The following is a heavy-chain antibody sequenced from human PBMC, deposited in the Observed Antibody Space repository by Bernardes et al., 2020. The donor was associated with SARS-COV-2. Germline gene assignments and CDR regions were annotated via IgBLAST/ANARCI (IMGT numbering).Heavy chain of an antibody. CDR3: PRTDPSYSSGWSPLES. D-gene: IGHD6-19*01. J-gene: IGHJ4*02. CDR2: VSASGTTQ. V-gene: IGHV3-48*01. CDR1: GFTLTGYS. Sequence: GGSLRLSCTASGFTLTGYSINWVRQAPGKGLEWVSYVSASGTTQYYADSVKGRITISRDNANHSVYLQMNSLRAEDTAVYYCPRTDPSYSSGWSPLESWGQGILVTVSS.